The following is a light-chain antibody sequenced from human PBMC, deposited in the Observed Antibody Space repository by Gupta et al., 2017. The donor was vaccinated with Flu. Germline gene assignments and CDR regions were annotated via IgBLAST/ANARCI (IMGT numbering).Light chain of an antibody. Sequence: DIQMTQSPSTLSASVGDRVTITCRASQNIPNWLAWFQQKPGKAPKLLIYKASSLESGVPSRFSGSGSETDFTLTISSLQPDDFATYYCQQYDSYPHTFGPGTKMEIK. V-gene: IGKV1-5*03. CDR3: QQYDSYPHT. CDR2: KAS. J-gene: IGKJ2*01. CDR1: QNIPNW.